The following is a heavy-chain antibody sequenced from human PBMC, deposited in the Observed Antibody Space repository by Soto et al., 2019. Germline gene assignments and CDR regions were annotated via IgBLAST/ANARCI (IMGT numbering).Heavy chain of an antibody. CDR2: IGTAGDT. CDR3: ARGRHYYDSSGYYYVSLDY. Sequence: PGGSLRLSCAASGFTFSSYDMHWVRQATGKGLEWVSAIGTAGDTYYPGSVKGRFTISRETAKNSLYLQMNSLRAGDTAVYYCARGRHYYDSSGYYYVSLDYWGQGTLVTVSS. J-gene: IGHJ4*02. CDR1: GFTFSSYD. V-gene: IGHV3-13*01. D-gene: IGHD3-22*01.